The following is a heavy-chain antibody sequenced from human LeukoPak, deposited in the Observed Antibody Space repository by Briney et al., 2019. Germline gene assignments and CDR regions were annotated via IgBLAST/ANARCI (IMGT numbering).Heavy chain of an antibody. J-gene: IGHJ4*02. Sequence: GGSLRLSCAASGFTFSSYHMNWVRQAPGKGLEWVSYISIFSSTIYYADSVKGGFTISRDDANSLVYLQMNSLRAEDTAVYYCARANERELDYWGQGTLVTVSS. CDR2: ISIFSSTI. CDR1: GFTFSSYH. D-gene: IGHD1-26*01. V-gene: IGHV3-48*01. CDR3: ARANERELDY.